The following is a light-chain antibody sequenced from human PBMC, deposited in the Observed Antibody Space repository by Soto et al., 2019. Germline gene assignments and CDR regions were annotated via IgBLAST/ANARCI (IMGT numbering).Light chain of an antibody. CDR1: QSVSNN. J-gene: IGKJ1*01. CDR2: GAS. V-gene: IGKV3D-15*01. Sequence: EIVLTQSPATLSVSPGERAALSCRASQSVSNNLAWYQQKPGQPPRLLIFGASTRATGIPARFSGSGSGTEFTLTISSLQSEDFAVYYCHQYNFWPTFGQGTKVDIK. CDR3: HQYNFWPT.